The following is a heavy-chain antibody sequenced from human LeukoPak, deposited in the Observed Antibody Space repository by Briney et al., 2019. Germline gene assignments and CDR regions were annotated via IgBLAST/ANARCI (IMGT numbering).Heavy chain of an antibody. D-gene: IGHD6-13*01. CDR1: GGSMSSYY. V-gene: IGHV4-59*01. J-gene: IGHJ4*02. Sequence: SSETLSPTCTVSGGSMSSYYWSWIRQPPGKGLEWIGYIYYSGTTNYNPSLKSRVTISVDTSKNQFSLKLRSVTAADTAVYYCARGVYIAAAQYGYWGQGTLVTVSS. CDR3: ARGVYIAAAQYGY. CDR2: IYYSGTT.